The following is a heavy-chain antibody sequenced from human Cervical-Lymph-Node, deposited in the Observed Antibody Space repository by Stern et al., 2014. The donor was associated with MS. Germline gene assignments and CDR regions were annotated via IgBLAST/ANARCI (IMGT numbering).Heavy chain of an antibody. J-gene: IGHJ3*01. CDR1: GGTFGNHG. CDR3: AREGGDFGKLIFALDL. Sequence: QVQLVQSGPEVKKSGSSVKVSCTASGGTFGNHGISWVRQVPGQGLEWMGSIMPIFGVPNSAQTVQGRVTIIADQSTNIAYMELSSLRSEDTALYFCAREGGDFGKLIFALDLWGQGTLVTVSA. D-gene: IGHD3-10*01. CDR2: IMPIFGVP. V-gene: IGHV1-69*09.